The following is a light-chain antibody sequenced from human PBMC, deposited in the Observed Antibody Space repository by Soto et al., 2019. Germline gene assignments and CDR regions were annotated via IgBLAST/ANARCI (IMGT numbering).Light chain of an antibody. CDR1: QSVSSTY. CDR3: QQYDSPPRT. Sequence: EIVLTQSPGTLSLSPGERATLSCWASQSVSSTYLAWYQQKPGQAPRVLIYGASNRATGIPDRFSGSGSGTDFTLTISRLEPEDSAVYYFQQYDSPPRTFGQGTKVEIK. J-gene: IGKJ1*01. CDR2: GAS. V-gene: IGKV3-20*01.